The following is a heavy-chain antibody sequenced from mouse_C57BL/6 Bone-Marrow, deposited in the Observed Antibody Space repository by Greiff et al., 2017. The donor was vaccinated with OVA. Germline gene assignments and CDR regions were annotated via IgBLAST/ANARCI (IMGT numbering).Heavy chain of an antibody. D-gene: IGHD1-1*01. Sequence: EVQLVESGGGLVKPGGSLKLSCAASGFTFSDYGMHWVRQAPEKGLEWVAYISSGSSTIYYADTVKGRFTISRDNAKNTLFLQMTSLRSEDTAMYYCARTRVYYYGSYAMDYWGQGTSVTVSS. V-gene: IGHV5-17*01. CDR2: ISSGSSTI. CDR3: ARTRVYYYGSYAMDY. CDR1: GFTFSDYG. J-gene: IGHJ4*01.